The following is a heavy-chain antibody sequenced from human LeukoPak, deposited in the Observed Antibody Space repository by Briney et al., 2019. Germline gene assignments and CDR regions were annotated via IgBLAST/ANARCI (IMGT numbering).Heavy chain of an antibody. CDR3: VRDRRYSSSWYFWN. CDR1: GFIVSRNY. CDR2: IYSGGDT. J-gene: IGHJ4*02. Sequence: GGSLRLSCAVSGFIVSRNYMSWVRQAPGKGLEWVSIIYSGGDTYYADSVKGRFTISRDNSNNTLYLQMNSLRAEDTGVYYCVRDRRYSSSWYFWNWGQGALVTVSS. V-gene: IGHV3-53*01. D-gene: IGHD6-13*01.